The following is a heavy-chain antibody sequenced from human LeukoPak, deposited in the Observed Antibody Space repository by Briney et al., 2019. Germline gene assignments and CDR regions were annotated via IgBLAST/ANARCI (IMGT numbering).Heavy chain of an antibody. D-gene: IGHD3-10*01. CDR1: GASINSTNFY. Sequence: PSETLSLTCTVSGASINSTNFYWSWLRQPPGKGLESIGSISYTGNTYSNPSPNSRVPMSVDTSKNQFSLKLSSVTAADTAVYYCARQGTMTRGGYGRDPWGQGTLVTVSS. J-gene: IGHJ5*02. CDR3: ARQGTMTRGGYGRDP. CDR2: ISYTGNT. V-gene: IGHV4-39*01.